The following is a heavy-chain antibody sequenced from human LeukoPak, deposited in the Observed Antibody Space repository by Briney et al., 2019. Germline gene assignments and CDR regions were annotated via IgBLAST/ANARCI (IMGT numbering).Heavy chain of an antibody. V-gene: IGHV3-33*06. Sequence: GRSLRLSCTASGFMFSRLGMQWVRQAPGEGLEWVAMIWHDGSVEEHADSVKGRFTISRDNSQNTLYLQMNSLRDDDTAVYYCAKEGDQFRGYLDAWGKGTTVTVSS. CDR1: GFMFSRLG. CDR3: AKEGDQFRGYLDA. D-gene: IGHD3-16*01. J-gene: IGHJ6*03. CDR2: IWHDGSVE.